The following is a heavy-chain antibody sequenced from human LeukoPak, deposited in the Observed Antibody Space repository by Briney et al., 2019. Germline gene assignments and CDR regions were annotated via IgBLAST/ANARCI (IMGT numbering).Heavy chain of an antibody. V-gene: IGHV3-20*04. CDR2: INWNGGSI. J-gene: IGHJ3*02. CDR3: ARTRRGALDAFDI. CDR1: GFTFDDHG. D-gene: IGHD3-10*01. Sequence: PGGSLRLSCVASGFTFDDHGMSWVRQAPGKGLEWVSGINWNGGSIGYGDSVKGRFTISRDNAKNSLYLQMSSLRAEDTAQYYCARTRRGALDAFDIWGQGTMVTVSS.